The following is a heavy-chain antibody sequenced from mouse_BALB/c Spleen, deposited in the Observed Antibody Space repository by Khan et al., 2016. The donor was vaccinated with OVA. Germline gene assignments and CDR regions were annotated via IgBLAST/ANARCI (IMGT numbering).Heavy chain of an antibody. CDR1: GFSLSSYG. J-gene: IGHJ4*01. Sequence: QVQLKESGPGLVAPSQSLSITCTVSGFSLSSYGVNWVRQPPGKGLEWLGVIWGDGSTNYHSALVSRLIISKDNSKSQVFLKLNGLQTDDTATYYRAKFTPDYYSMDYWGQGTSVTVSS. CDR2: IWGDGST. CDR3: AKFTPDYYSMDY. V-gene: IGHV2-3*01. D-gene: IGHD1-1*01.